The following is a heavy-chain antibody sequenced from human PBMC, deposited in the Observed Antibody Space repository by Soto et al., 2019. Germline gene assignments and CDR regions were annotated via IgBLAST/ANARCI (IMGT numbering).Heavy chain of an antibody. D-gene: IGHD3-3*01. Sequence: QITLNEFGTTVVRPTETLTLTCRFSGFSLTTSGVGVGWIRQSPGKAPEWLGRFYWDDDKRYSASLKSRLTITKDTSKNQGVLTVSDLDPTDTATYYCAYRVLRTVFGLVTTTAIYFDFWGQGTPVAVSS. CDR2: FYWDDDK. CDR3: AYRVLRTVFGLVTTTAIYFDF. V-gene: IGHV2-5*02. J-gene: IGHJ4*02. CDR1: GFSLTTSGVG.